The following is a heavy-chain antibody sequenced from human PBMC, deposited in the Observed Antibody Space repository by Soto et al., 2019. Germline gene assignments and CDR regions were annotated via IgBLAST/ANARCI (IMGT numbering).Heavy chain of an antibody. Sequence: PSETLSLTCTVSGGSISSGGYYWSWIRQHPGKGLEWIGYIYYSGSTYYNPSLKSRVTISVDTSKNQFSLKLSSVTAADTAVYYCAASCVGCGGFNYYGMDVRGQGTTVT. CDR2: IYYSGST. D-gene: IGHD2-21*01. J-gene: IGHJ6*02. CDR3: AASCVGCGGFNYYGMDV. V-gene: IGHV4-31*03. CDR1: GGSISSGGYY.